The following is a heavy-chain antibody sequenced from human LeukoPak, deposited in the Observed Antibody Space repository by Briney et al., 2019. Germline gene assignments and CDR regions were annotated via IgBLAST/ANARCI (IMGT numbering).Heavy chain of an antibody. Sequence: SETLSLTCTVSGGSISSGGYYWSWIRQHPGKGLEWIGYIYYSGSTHYNPSLKGRVTMSVDTSKNQTSLKLSSVTAADTAVYYCARGYYGSGSYPRVYNWFDPWGQGTLVTVSS. D-gene: IGHD3-10*01. CDR1: GGSISSGGYY. J-gene: IGHJ5*02. CDR2: IYYSGST. V-gene: IGHV4-31*03. CDR3: ARGYYGSGSYPRVYNWFDP.